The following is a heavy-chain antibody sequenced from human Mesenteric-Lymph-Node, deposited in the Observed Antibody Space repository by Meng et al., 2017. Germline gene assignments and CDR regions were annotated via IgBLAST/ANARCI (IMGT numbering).Heavy chain of an antibody. J-gene: IGHJ4*02. CDR2: ISLSGST. V-gene: IGHV4-34*01. CDR3: SREEVY. Sequence: QVQLQQWGAGLLKPSETLSLTCAVYGGSFSGYYWSWIRQPPGKGLEWIGEISLSGSTNYNPSLKSRVTISVDTSKNQFSLNLYSVTAADTAVYYCSREEVYWGQGTLVTVSS. CDR1: GGSFSGYY.